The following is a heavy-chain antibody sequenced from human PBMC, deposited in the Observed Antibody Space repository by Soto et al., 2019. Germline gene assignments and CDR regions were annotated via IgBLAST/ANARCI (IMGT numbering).Heavy chain of an antibody. J-gene: IGHJ4*02. Sequence: ASVKVSCKASGYTFTSSDINWVRQAPGQGLEWMGWMNPNTGNSGFAQKFQGRVTMTSDTSISTAYMELSSLRSEDSAVYYCARDKSADSSGYLYYFDYWGQGTLVTVSS. CDR1: GYTFTSSD. V-gene: IGHV1-8*01. D-gene: IGHD3-22*01. CDR3: ARDKSADSSGYLYYFDY. CDR2: MNPNTGNS.